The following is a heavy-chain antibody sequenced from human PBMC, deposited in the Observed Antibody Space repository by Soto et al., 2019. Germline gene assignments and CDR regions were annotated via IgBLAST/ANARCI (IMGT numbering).Heavy chain of an antibody. Sequence: SETLSLTCTLSGDSIPWTSCYWGWIRQPPGKGLEWIGSIYHSGSTYYNPSLKSRVTISVDTSKNQFSLKLSSVTAADTAVYYCARDGLDSPLSYYILFDYWGQGTLVTVSS. CDR2: IYHSGST. J-gene: IGHJ4*02. CDR3: ARDGLDSPLSYYILFDY. CDR1: GDSIPWTSCY. V-gene: IGHV4-39*07. D-gene: IGHD1-26*01.